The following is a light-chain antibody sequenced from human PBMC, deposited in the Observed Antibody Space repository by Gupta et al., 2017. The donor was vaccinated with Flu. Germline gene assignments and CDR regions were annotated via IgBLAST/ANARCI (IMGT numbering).Light chain of an antibody. J-gene: IGLJ1*01. V-gene: IGLV2-11*01. Sequence: HSALTQPRSVCGSPGLSVTISCTGTSSDVGRYTYVSWYQQHPSKAPKLMIYDVNKRPSGVPDRFSGSKSGNTASLTVSGLQAEDEADYYCGSYAGTYSFVFGTGTKVTVL. CDR2: DVN. CDR3: GSYAGTYSFV. CDR1: SSDVGRYTY.